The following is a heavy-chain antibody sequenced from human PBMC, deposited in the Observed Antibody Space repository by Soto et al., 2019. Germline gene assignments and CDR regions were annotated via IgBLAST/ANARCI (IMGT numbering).Heavy chain of an antibody. D-gene: IGHD5-18*01. CDR1: GFTFSSYA. V-gene: IGHV3-23*01. CDR3: AKDVYSYGRGGDY. CDR2: ISGSGGST. Sequence: EVQLLESGGGLVQPGGSLRLSCAASGFTFSSYAMSWVRQAPGKGLEWVSAISGSGGSTYYADSVKGRFTISRDNSKNTLYLQMYSLRVEDTALYYCAKDVYSYGRGGDYWGQGTLVTVSS. J-gene: IGHJ4*02.